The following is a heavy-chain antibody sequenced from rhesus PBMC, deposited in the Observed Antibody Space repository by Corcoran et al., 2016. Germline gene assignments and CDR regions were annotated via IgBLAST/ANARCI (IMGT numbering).Heavy chain of an antibody. CDR2: INSGGVST. CDR3: AKGPSGSYYYPVSFDV. D-gene: IGHD3-16*01. Sequence: EVQLVETGGGLVQPGGSLKLSCAASGFTFSSYGMSWVRQAPGKGLEWVSAINSGGVSTYYADSVKGRFTSARDNSKNTLSLQMNSLRAEDTAVYYCAKGPSGSYYYPVSFDVWGPGVLVTVSS. J-gene: IGHJ5-1*01. CDR1: GFTFSSYG. V-gene: IGHV3S5*01.